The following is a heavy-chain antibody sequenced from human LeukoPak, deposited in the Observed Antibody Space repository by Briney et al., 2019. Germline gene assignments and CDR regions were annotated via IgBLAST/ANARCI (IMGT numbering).Heavy chain of an antibody. Sequence: GGSLRLSCAASGFTFDDYGMSWVRQAPGKGLEWVSGINWNGGSTGYADSVKGRFTISRDNAKNSLYLQMNSLRAEDTALYYCAKEGYSSGWYSNYYFDYWGQGTLVTVSS. CDR1: GFTFDDYG. CDR2: INWNGGST. CDR3: AKEGYSSGWYSNYYFDY. J-gene: IGHJ4*02. D-gene: IGHD6-19*01. V-gene: IGHV3-20*04.